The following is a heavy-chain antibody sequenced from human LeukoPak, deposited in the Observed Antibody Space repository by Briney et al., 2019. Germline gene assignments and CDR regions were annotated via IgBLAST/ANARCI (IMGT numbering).Heavy chain of an antibody. J-gene: IGHJ4*02. V-gene: IGHV1-69*04. CDR2: IIPILGIA. CDR1: GGTFSSYA. Sequence: ASVKVSCKASGGTFSSYAISWVRQAPGQGLEWMGRIIPILGIANYAQKFQGRVTITADKSTSTAYMELSSLRSEDTAVYYCASGYCSGGSCYYFDYWGQGTLVTASS. D-gene: IGHD2-15*01. CDR3: ASGYCSGGSCYYFDY.